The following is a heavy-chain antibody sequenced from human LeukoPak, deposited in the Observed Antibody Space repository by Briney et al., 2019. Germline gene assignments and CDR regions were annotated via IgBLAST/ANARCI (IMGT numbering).Heavy chain of an antibody. V-gene: IGHV4-30-4*01. D-gene: IGHD5-18*01. CDR1: GGSIRSGDYY. CDR2: SYFSGST. J-gene: IGHJ3*02. Sequence: SETLSLTCTVSGGSIRSGDYYWSWIRQPPGKGLEWIGYSYFSGSTYYNPSLKSRVTISVDTSKNQFSLKLSSVTAADTAVYYCARAPSEGGVYSYGLARRAFDIWGQGTMVTVSS. CDR3: ARAPSEGGVYSYGLARRAFDI.